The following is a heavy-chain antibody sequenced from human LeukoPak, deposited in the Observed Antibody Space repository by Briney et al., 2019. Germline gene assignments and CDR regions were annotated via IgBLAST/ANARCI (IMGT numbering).Heavy chain of an antibody. Sequence: GGSLRLSCAASGFTFSSYGMHWVRQAPGKGLEWVAFIRYDGSNKYYADSVKGRFTISRDNSKNSIYLEMKDLRIEDTALYYCAKDMEDYGGNSFDSWGEGTLVTVSS. CDR1: GFTFSSYG. D-gene: IGHD4-23*01. J-gene: IGHJ5*01. V-gene: IGHV3-30*02. CDR2: IRYDGSNK. CDR3: AKDMEDYGGNSFDS.